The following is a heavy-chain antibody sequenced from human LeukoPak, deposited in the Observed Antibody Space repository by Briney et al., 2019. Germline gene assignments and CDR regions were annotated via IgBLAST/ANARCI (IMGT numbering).Heavy chain of an antibody. D-gene: IGHD4-11*01. Sequence: GGSLRLSCAASGFTFGIYSMNWVRQAPGKGLEWVSSISSSSSSIYDADSVKGRFTISRDNAKNSLYLQMNSLRAEDTAVYYCARSNSPGDWFDSWGQGTLVAVSS. CDR3: ARSNSPGDWFDS. V-gene: IGHV3-21*01. J-gene: IGHJ5*01. CDR2: ISSSSSSI. CDR1: GFTFGIYS.